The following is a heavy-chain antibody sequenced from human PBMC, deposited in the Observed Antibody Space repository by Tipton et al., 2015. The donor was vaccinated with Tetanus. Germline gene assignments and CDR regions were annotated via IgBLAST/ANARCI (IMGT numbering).Heavy chain of an antibody. CDR1: GGTFSSYA. CDR3: ASYHGGGDYYDSSGYSIDY. J-gene: IGHJ4*02. CDR2: IIPIFGTA. V-gene: IGHV1-69*01. D-gene: IGHD3-22*01. Sequence: QVQLVQSGAEVKKPGSSVKVSCKASGGTFSSYAISWVRQAPGQGLEWMGGIIPIFGTANYAQKFQGRVTITADESTSTAYMELSSLRSEDTAVYYCASYHGGGDYYDSSGYSIDYWGQGTLVTVSS.